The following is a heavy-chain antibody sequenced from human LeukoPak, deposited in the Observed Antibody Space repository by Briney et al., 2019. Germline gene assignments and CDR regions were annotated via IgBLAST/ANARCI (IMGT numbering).Heavy chain of an antibody. CDR3: ATGDYYDSSGYFGPLLY. V-gene: IGHV1-24*01. CDR1: GYTLTELS. Sequence: GASVKVSCKVSGYTLTELSMHWERQATGKGLEWMGCFDPEDGETIYAQKFQGRVTMTEDTSTDTAYMELSSLRSEDTAVYYCATGDYYDSSGYFGPLLYWGQGTLVTVSS. D-gene: IGHD3-22*01. J-gene: IGHJ4*02. CDR2: FDPEDGET.